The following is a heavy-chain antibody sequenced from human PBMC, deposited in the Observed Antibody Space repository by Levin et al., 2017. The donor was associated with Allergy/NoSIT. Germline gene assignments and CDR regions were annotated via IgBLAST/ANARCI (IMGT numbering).Heavy chain of an antibody. CDR3: AKDLRVGRITIFGVVIGDWFDP. V-gene: IGHV3-30*18. D-gene: IGHD3-3*01. J-gene: IGHJ5*02. CDR2: ISYDGSNK. CDR1: GFTFSSYG. Sequence: LSLTCAASGFTFSSYGMHWVRQAPGKGLEWVAVISYDGSNKYYADSVKGRFTISRDNSKNTLYLQMNSLRAEDTAVYYCAKDLRVGRITIFGVVIGDWFDPWGQGTLVTVSS.